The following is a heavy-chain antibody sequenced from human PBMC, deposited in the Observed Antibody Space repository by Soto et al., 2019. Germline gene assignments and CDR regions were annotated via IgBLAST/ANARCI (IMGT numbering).Heavy chain of an antibody. J-gene: IGHJ4*02. V-gene: IGHV1-69*13. CDR2: IIPIFGTA. CDR1: GYIFSTYG. D-gene: IGHD3-10*01. CDR3: AGVYYGSGSYRSFDY. Sequence: ASVKVSCKASGYIFSTYGISWVRQAPGQGLEWMGGIIPIFGTANYAQKFQGRVTITADESTSTAYMELSSLRSEDTAVYYCAGVYYGSGSYRSFDYWGQGTLVTVSS.